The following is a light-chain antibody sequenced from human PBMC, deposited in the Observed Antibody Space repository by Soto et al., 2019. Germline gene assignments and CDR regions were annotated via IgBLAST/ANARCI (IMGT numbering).Light chain of an antibody. Sequence: QSVLTQSPSVSGAPGQRVTISCTGSSSNIGAGYDVHWYQQLPGTAPKLLMYGNINRPSGVPVRFSGSKSGTSASLTITGLQAEDEADYYSQSYDSSLSGFWVFGGGTQLTVL. V-gene: IGLV1-40*01. CDR1: SSNIGAGYD. CDR3: QSYDSSLSGFWV. J-gene: IGLJ3*02. CDR2: GNI.